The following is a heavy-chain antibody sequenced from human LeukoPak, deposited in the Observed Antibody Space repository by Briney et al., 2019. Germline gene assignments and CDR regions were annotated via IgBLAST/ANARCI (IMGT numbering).Heavy chain of an antibody. CDR1: GFTFSSYA. CDR2: ISGSGGST. D-gene: IGHD6-19*01. CDR3: VFSFGTGSGYFDY. V-gene: IGHV3-23*01. J-gene: IGHJ4*02. Sequence: GGSLRLSCAASGFTFSSYAMSWVRQAPGKGLEWVSAISGSGGSTYYADSAKGRFTISRDNSKNTLYLQMNSLRAEDTAVYYCVFSFGTGSGYFDYWGQGTLVTVSS.